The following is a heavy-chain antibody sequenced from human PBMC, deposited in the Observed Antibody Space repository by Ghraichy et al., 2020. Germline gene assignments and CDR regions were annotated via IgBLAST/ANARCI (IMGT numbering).Heavy chain of an antibody. CDR2: IYHSGST. CDR1: GYSISSGHY. V-gene: IGHV4-38-2*01. J-gene: IGHJ4*02. D-gene: IGHD1-26*01. CDR3: ARVSLGGTYTPFDY. Sequence: SETLSLTCAVSGYSISSGHYWGWIRQPPGKGLEWIGSIYHSGSTYYNPSLKSRVTISVDTSKNQFSLKLSSVTAADTAVYYCARVSLGGTYTPFDYWGQGTLVTVSS.